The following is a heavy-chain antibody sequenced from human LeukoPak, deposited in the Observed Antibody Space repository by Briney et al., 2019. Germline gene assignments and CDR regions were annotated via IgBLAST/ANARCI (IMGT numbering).Heavy chain of an antibody. CDR2: INPNSGGT. CDR3: ARETAMVHDFDY. J-gene: IGHJ4*02. CDR1: GYTFTGYY. Sequence: ASVKVSCKASGYTFTGYYIHWVRQAPGQGLEWMGWINPNSGGTNYAQKFQGRVTMTRDTSISTAYMELSRLRSDDTAVYYCARETAMVHDFDYWGQGTLVTVSS. D-gene: IGHD5-18*01. V-gene: IGHV1-2*02.